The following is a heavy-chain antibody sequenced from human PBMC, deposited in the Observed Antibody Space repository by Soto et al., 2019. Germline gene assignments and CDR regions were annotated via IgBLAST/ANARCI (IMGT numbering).Heavy chain of an antibody. CDR1: GYTFTGSS. CDR3: ARDLTGDPNY. CDR2: INPNSGDT. V-gene: IGHV1-2*02. Sequence: QVQLVQSGAEVKKPGAAVNVSCEASGYTFTGSSIHWVRQAPGQGLEWMGYINPNSGDTIFAQKFPGRVTMTRDTSLSTAYMELSRVASDDPAVYYCARDLTGDPNYWGQGTLVTVSS. D-gene: IGHD7-27*01. J-gene: IGHJ4*02.